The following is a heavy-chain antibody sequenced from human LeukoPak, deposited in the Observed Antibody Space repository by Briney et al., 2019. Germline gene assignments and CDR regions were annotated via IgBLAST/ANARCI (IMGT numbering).Heavy chain of an antibody. Sequence: GGSLRLPCAASGFTVSSNYMSWVRQAPGKGLEWVSVIYSGGSTYYADSVKGRFTISRHNSKNTLYLQMNSLRAEDTAVYYCARALKLGLFDYWGQGTLVTVSS. D-gene: IGHD7-27*01. CDR1: GFTVSSNY. V-gene: IGHV3-53*04. CDR2: IYSGGST. J-gene: IGHJ4*02. CDR3: ARALKLGLFDY.